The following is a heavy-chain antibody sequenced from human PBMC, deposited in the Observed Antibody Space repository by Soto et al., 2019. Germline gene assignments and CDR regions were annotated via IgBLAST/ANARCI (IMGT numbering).Heavy chain of an antibody. D-gene: IGHD3-9*01. J-gene: IGHJ6*02. Sequence: GGSLRLSCAASGFTFSSYWMSWVRQAPGKGLDWVANIKQDGSEKYYVDSVKGRFTISRDNAKNSLYLQMNSLRAEDTAVYYCARDGWHDILTGDYYYGMDVWGQGTTVTVSS. V-gene: IGHV3-7*04. CDR1: GFTFSSYW. CDR2: IKQDGSEK. CDR3: ARDGWHDILTGDYYYGMDV.